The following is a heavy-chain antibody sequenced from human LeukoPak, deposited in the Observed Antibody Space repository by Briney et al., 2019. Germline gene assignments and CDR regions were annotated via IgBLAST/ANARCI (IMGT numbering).Heavy chain of an antibody. Sequence: QAGGSLRLSCAASGFTFSSYAMSWVRQAPGKGLEWVSAISGSGDSTYYGDSVKGRFTISRDNSKNTLYLQMSSLRAEDAAIYYCAKDSRGNYVAWLDPWGQGTLVSVSS. CDR1: GFTFSSYA. CDR2: ISGSGDST. D-gene: IGHD4-11*01. J-gene: IGHJ5*02. CDR3: AKDSRGNYVAWLDP. V-gene: IGHV3-23*01.